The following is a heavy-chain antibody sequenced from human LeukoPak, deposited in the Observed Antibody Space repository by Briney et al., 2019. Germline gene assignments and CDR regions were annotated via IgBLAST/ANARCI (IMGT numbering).Heavy chain of an antibody. J-gene: IGHJ4*02. V-gene: IGHV3-23*01. D-gene: IGHD5-12*01. CDR2: ISGSGDGT. Sequence: SGGSLRLSCAASGFTISNYAMNWVRQAPGKGLEWVSAISGSGDGTYSADSVKGRFTISRDNSKNTLYLQMNSLRAEDTAVYYCAKPFYSGYDSHFDYWGQGTLVTVSS. CDR1: GFTISNYA. CDR3: AKPFYSGYDSHFDY.